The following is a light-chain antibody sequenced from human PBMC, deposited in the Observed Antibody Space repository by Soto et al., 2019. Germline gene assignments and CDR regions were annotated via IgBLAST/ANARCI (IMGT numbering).Light chain of an antibody. CDR2: AAS. CDR3: QQSYVTPLT. J-gene: IGKJ4*01. CDR1: QTIDTF. Sequence: DIQMTQSPPSLSASVGDRVTITCRASQTIDTFVNWYQQKPGRAPKLLIFAASTSHSGVPSRFSGSGSGTDFTLTITSLQPEDFATYYCQQSYVTPLTFGGGTKVDIK. V-gene: IGKV1-39*01.